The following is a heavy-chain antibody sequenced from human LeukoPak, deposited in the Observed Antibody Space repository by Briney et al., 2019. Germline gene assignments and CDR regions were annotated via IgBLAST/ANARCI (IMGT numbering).Heavy chain of an antibody. D-gene: IGHD1-1*01. V-gene: IGHV4-4*07. CDR2: IYTSGST. CDR1: GGAISSYY. Sequence: SETLSLTCTVPGGAISSYYWSWIRQPAGKGLGWIGRIYTSGSTNYNPSLRSRVTMSVGTSKNQFSLKLSSVTAADTAVYYCARDYIKTGTTKYYYYMDVWGKGTTVTVSS. CDR3: ARDYIKTGTTKYYYYMDV. J-gene: IGHJ6*03.